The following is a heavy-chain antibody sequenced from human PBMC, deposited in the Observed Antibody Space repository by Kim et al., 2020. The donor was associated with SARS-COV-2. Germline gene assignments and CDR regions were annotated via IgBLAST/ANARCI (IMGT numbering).Heavy chain of an antibody. V-gene: IGHV1-46*01. Sequence: SGGSTSYAQKFQGRVTMTRDTSTSTVYMELSSLRSEDTAVYYCTLPASDYWGQGTLVTVSS. CDR2: SGGST. J-gene: IGHJ4*02. CDR3: TLPASDY. D-gene: IGHD2-2*01.